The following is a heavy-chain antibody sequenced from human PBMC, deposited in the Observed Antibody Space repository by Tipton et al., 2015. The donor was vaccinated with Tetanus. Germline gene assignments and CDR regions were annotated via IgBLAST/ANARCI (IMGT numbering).Heavy chain of an antibody. CDR1: GFTFSNYA. Sequence: SLRLSCAASGFTFSNYAMAWVRQAPGKGLEWVSGISVRGSHTYYADPVKGRFSISRDNSKNTLILQMNSLRAEDTAVYFCAKFLVVITQGYYHTVDVWGQGTTVTVSS. D-gene: IGHD3-9*01. CDR3: AKFLVVITQGYYHTVDV. J-gene: IGHJ6*02. V-gene: IGHV3-23*01. CDR2: ISVRGSHT.